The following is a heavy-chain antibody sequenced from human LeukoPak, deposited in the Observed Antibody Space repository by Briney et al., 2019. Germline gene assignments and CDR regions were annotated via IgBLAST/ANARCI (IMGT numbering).Heavy chain of an antibody. J-gene: IGHJ3*02. CDR1: GYSISNAYY. Sequence: SETLSLTCTVSGYSISNAYYWGWIRQPPGKGLEWIGSLYHSGSTYYNPSLKSRVTTSLDTSRNQFSLKLNSVTAADTAVYYCAKSNGYGLVDIWGQGTMVTVSS. CDR2: LYHSGST. V-gene: IGHV4-38-2*02. D-gene: IGHD3-10*01. CDR3: AKSNGYGLVDI.